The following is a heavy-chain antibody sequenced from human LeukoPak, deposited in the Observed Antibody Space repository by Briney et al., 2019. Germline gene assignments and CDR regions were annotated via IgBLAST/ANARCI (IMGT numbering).Heavy chain of an antibody. D-gene: IGHD3-10*01. CDR3: ARRVGRWFGERAYYYNYMDV. CDR1: GGSISSSSYY. Sequence: SETLSLTCTVSGGSISSSSYYWGWIRQPPGKGLEWIGSIYYSGSTYYNQSPKNRLTISVDTSKNRFSLKLSSVTAADTAVYYCARRVGRWFGERAYYYNYMDVWGKGTTVTISS. J-gene: IGHJ6*03. V-gene: IGHV4-39*01. CDR2: IYYSGST.